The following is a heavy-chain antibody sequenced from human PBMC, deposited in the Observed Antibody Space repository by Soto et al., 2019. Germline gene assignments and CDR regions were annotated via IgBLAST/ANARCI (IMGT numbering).Heavy chain of an antibody. Sequence: QVQLVQSGAEVKKPGSSVKVSCKAPGGTFSTYIISWVRQAPGQGLEWMGRIIPIPDITNYAQKFQGRVTITADKSTSTAYMELSRLRSEDTAVYYCARDRITTRGDAFDLWGQGTMVTVSS. J-gene: IGHJ3*01. V-gene: IGHV1-69*08. CDR3: ARDRITTRGDAFDL. CDR2: IIPIPDIT. D-gene: IGHD3-3*01. CDR1: GGTFSTYI.